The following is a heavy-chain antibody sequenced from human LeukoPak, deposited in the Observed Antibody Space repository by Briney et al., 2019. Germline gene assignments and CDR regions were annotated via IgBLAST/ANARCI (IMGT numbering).Heavy chain of an antibody. CDR2: MNPNSGNT. V-gene: IGHV1-8*02. D-gene: IGHD4-17*01. CDR1: GGTFSSYA. J-gene: IGHJ4*02. CDR3: ARGRGDYGDYDY. Sequence: ASVKVSCKASGGTFSSYAINWVRQATGQGLEWMGWMNPNSGNTGYAQKFQGRVTMTRNTSISTAYMELSSLRSEDTAVYYCARGRGDYGDYDYWGQGTLVTVSS.